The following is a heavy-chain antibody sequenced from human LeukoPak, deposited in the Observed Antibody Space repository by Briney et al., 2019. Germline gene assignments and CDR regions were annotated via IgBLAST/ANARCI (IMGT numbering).Heavy chain of an antibody. CDR1: GFTISTHG. CDR3: ARDSVGATNYFDY. CDR2: IAHDGGSQ. D-gene: IGHD1-26*01. V-gene: IGHV3-30*03. Sequence: GGSLRLSCVVSGFTISTHGMHWVRQAPGKGLDWVAMIAHDGGSQYYGDSVKGRFTISRDNSKNTLYLQMNSLRAEDTAVYYCARDSVGATNYFDYWGQGTLVTVSS. J-gene: IGHJ4*02.